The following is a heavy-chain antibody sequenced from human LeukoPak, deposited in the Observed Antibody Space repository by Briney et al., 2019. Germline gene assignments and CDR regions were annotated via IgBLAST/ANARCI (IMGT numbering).Heavy chain of an antibody. CDR2: FYVGGAT. CDR3: ARGDGYNFLDY. Sequence: PGGSLRLSCAASGFSVTNNYMSWVRQAPGKGLEWVSVFYVGGATYYADSVKGRFTISRDNSENTLYLQMNSLRAEDTAVYYCARGDGYNFLDYWGQGTLVTVSS. CDR1: GFSVTNNY. V-gene: IGHV3-53*01. J-gene: IGHJ4*02. D-gene: IGHD5-24*01.